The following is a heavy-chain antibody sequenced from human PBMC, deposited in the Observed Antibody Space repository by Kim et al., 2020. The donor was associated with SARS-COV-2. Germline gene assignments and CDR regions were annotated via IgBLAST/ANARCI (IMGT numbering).Heavy chain of an antibody. V-gene: IGHV4-4*02. J-gene: IGHJ3*02. Sequence: SETLSLTCAVSGGSISSSNWWSWVRQPPGKGLEWIGEIYHSGSTNYNPSLKSRVTISVGKSKNQFSLKLSSVTAADTAVYYCARVGVLRAFDIWGQGTMVTVSS. CDR2: IYHSGST. D-gene: IGHD2-8*01. CDR1: GGSISSSNW. CDR3: ARVGVLRAFDI.